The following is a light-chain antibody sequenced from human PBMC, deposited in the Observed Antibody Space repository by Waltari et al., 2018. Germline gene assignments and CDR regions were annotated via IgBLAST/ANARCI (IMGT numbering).Light chain of an antibody. CDR1: RSDVGLYNY. Sequence: QSALTQPASVSGAPGQSITISCTGTRSDVGLYNYVTWYQQHPGKAHKLMIYDVSERPSGVSNRFSGSKSGNTASLTISGLQAEDEADYNCSAYTRSSTWVFGGGTKLTVL. V-gene: IGLV2-14*03. CDR3: SAYTRSSTWV. J-gene: IGLJ3*02. CDR2: DVS.